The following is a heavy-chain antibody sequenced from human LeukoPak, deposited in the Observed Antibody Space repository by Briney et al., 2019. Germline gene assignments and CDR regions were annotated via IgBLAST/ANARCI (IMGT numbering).Heavy chain of an antibody. CDR3: AREWDCSGGSCYYNYYGMDV. J-gene: IGHJ6*02. Sequence: GTSLRLSCAASGFTFSSYGMHWVRQAPGKGLEWVAVIWYDGSNKYYADSVKGRFTISRDNSKNTLYLQMNSLRAEDTAVYYCAREWDCSGGSCYYNYYGMDVWGQGTTVTVSS. V-gene: IGHV3-33*01. D-gene: IGHD2-15*01. CDR2: IWYDGSNK. CDR1: GFTFSSYG.